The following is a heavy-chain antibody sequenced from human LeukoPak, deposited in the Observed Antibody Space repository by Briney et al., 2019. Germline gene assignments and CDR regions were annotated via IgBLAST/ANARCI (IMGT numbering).Heavy chain of an antibody. CDR3: ARERGRHYYDSSGYYQLYYFDY. V-gene: IGHV4-61*02. CDR2: IYTSGST. D-gene: IGHD3-22*01. J-gene: IGHJ4*02. CDR1: GGSLSSGSYY. Sequence: PSETLSLTCTVSGGSLSSGSYYWRCLRQPAGKGLEWLGRIYTSGSTNYNPSRKSRVTISVDTSKNQFSLKLSSVTAADTAVYYCARERGRHYYDSSGYYQLYYFDYWGQGTLVTVSS.